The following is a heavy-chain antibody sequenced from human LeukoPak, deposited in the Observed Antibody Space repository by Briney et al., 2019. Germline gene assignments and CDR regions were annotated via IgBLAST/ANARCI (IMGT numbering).Heavy chain of an antibody. CDR1: GFTFRTYT. CDR2: ISGSADGT. Sequence: GGSLRLSCAASGFTFRTYTMNWIRQAPGEGLQWVSAISGSADGTYYSDSVKGRFTISRDNSNNTLYLQMHSLRVEDTAIYYCARNPSSLSMDVWGKGTTVTVSS. J-gene: IGHJ6*04. V-gene: IGHV3-23*01. CDR3: ARNPSSLSMDV.